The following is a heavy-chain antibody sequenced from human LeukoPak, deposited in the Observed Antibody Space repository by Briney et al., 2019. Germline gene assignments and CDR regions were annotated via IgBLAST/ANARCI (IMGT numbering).Heavy chain of an antibody. CDR2: INPNSGGT. V-gene: IGHV1-2*02. CDR1: GYTFTGYY. Sequence: ASVKVSCKASGYTFTGYYMHWVRQAPGQGLEWMGWINPNSGGTNCAQKFQGRVTMTRDTSTSTAYMELSRLRSDDTAVYYCAREGGHRLELLYWGQGTLVTVSS. J-gene: IGHJ4*02. CDR3: AREGGHRLELLY. D-gene: IGHD1-7*01.